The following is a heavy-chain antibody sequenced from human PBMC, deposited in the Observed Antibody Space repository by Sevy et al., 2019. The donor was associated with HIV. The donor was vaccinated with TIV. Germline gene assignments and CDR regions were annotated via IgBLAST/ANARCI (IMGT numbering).Heavy chain of an antibody. CDR2: ISYDGSNK. J-gene: IGHJ4*02. CDR3: ARAMTTVTAFDY. D-gene: IGHD4-17*01. V-gene: IGHV3-30-3*01. CDR1: GFTFSSYA. Sequence: GGSLRLSCVASGFTFSSYAMHWVRQAPGKGLEWVAVISYDGSNKYYADSVKGRFTISRDNSKNTLYLQMNSLRAEDTAVYSCARAMTTVTAFDYWGQGTLVTVSS.